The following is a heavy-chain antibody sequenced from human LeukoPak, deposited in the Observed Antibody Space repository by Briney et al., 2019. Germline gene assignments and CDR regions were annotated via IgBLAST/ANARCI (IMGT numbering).Heavy chain of an antibody. D-gene: IGHD3-22*01. CDR3: ARPHHMIVVAPFDY. V-gene: IGHV5-51*01. Sequence: GESLKISCKGSGSGFTSYWIGWGRQMPGKGLEWMGIIYPGDPDTRYSPSFQGQVTISADKSISTAYLQWSSLKASDTAMYYCARPHHMIVVAPFDYWGQGTLVTVSS. J-gene: IGHJ4*02. CDR2: IYPGDPDT. CDR1: GSGFTSYW.